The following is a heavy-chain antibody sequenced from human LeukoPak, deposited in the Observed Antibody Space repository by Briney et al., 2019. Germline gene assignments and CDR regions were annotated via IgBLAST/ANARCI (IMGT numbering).Heavy chain of an antibody. V-gene: IGHV3-48*03. CDR1: GFTFSSYE. J-gene: IGHJ6*02. CDR3: ARVGQDYYYGMDV. Sequence: GGSLRLSCAASGFTFSSYEMNWVRQAPGKGLEWVSYILNSGTTTYYADSVKGRFTISRDNAKNSLYLQMNSLRAEDTGVYYCARVGQDYYYGMDVWGQGTTVTVSS. CDR2: ILNSGTTT.